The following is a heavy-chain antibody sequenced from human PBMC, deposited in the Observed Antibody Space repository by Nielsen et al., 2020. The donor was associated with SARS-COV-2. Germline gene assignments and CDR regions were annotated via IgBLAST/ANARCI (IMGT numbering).Heavy chain of an antibody. V-gene: IGHV3-30*04. CDR3: ARDLIDPSWGVIDY. J-gene: IGHJ4*02. D-gene: IGHD1-26*01. Sequence: GESLKISCAASGFTFSSYAMHWVRPAPGKGLEWVAVISYDGSNKYYADSVKGRFTISRDNSKNTLYLQMNSLRAEDTAVYYCARDLIDPSWGVIDYWGQGTLVTVSS. CDR1: GFTFSSYA. CDR2: ISYDGSNK.